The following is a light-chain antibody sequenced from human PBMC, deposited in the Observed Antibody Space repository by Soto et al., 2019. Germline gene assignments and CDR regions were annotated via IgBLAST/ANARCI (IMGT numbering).Light chain of an antibody. V-gene: IGLV1-36*01. J-gene: IGLJ2*01. CDR3: AAWDDSLNGVV. CDR2: YDD. Sequence: QSVLTQPPSVSEAPRQRVTISCSGSSSNIGNNAVNWYQQLPGKAPKLLIYYDDLLPSGVSDRFSGSKSGTSASLAISGLQSEDEADYYCAAWDDSLNGVVFGGGTKVNVL. CDR1: SSNIGNNA.